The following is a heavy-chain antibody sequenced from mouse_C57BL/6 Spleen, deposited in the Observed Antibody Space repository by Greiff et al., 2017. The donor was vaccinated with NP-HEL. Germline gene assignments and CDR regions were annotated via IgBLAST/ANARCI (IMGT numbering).Heavy chain of an antibody. Sequence: VQLQQPGAELVMPGASVKLSCKASGYTFTSYWMHWVKQRPGQGLEWIGEIDPSDSYTNYNQKFKGKSTLTVDKSSSTASMQLSSLTSEDAAVYYCARRGDGGSFAYWGQGTLVTVSA. J-gene: IGHJ3*01. D-gene: IGHD3-3*01. CDR1: GYTFTSYW. V-gene: IGHV1-69*01. CDR2: IDPSDSYT. CDR3: ARRGDGGSFAY.